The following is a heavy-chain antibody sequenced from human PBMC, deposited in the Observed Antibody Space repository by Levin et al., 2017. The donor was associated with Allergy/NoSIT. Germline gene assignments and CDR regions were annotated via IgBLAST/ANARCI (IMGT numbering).Heavy chain of an antibody. J-gene: IGHJ3*02. CDR2: INTNTGNP. CDR3: ARTATPFRTSSLTTLDI. CDR1: GYTFTNYA. D-gene: IGHD2/OR15-2a*01. V-gene: IGHV7-4-1*02. Sequence: ASVKVSCKASGYTFTNYAVSWVRQAPGQGFEWMGWINTNTGNPTYAQGFTGRFVFSLDTSVSTAYLQISSLKAEDTAVYYCARTATPFRTSSLTTLDIWGQGTVVTVSS.